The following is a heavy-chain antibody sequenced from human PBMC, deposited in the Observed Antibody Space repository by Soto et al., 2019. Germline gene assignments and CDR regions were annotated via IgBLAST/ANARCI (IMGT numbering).Heavy chain of an antibody. CDR1: GLIFSNYK. V-gene: IGHV3-74*01. J-gene: IGHJ4*02. CDR3: ARDTDGLHY. CDR2: INTDGSIT. Sequence: AASGLIFSNYKMHWVRQAPGKGLVWVSRINTDGSITDYADSVKGRFTVSRDNAKNTLYLQMNSLRAEDTAVYYCARDTDGLHYWGQGTLVTVSS.